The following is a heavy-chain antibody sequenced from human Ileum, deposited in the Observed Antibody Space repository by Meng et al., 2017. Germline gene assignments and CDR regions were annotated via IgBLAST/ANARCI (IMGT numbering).Heavy chain of an antibody. D-gene: IGHD2-21*01. Sequence: QVQLQESGPGRVKPSGTLSLTCAVSGDSISSRDWWSWVRQPPGKGLEWIGEISQESGRTNYNPSLKSRVTISLDKSKNQFSLNLNSVTAADTAVYYCVRSEGYSLGDWGQGTLVTVSS. CDR1: GDSISSRDW. CDR3: VRSEGYSLGD. V-gene: IGHV4-4*02. CDR2: ISQESGRT. J-gene: IGHJ4*02.